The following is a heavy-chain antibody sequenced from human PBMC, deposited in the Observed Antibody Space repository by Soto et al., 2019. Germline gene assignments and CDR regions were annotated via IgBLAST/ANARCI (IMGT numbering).Heavy chain of an antibody. V-gene: IGHV3-49*03. CDR1: GFTLGDYA. CDR2: IGSKAYGGTI. Sequence: PGGSLRLSCTASGFTLGDYAMNWFRQSPGKGLEWVGFIGSKAYGGTIEYAASVKGRFTLSRDDSKSIAYLQMNSLKTEDTAVWCCTRDGRYIEQFDSWGEATLVTVSS. J-gene: IGHJ4*02. CDR3: TRDGRYIEQFDS. D-gene: IGHD1-1*01.